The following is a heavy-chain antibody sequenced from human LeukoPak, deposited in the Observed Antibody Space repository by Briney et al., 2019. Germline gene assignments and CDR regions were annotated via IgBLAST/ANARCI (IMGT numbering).Heavy chain of an antibody. D-gene: IGHD2/OR15-2a*01. Sequence: ASVKVSCKASGHTFTSYGISWVRQAPGQGLEWMGWISAYNGNTNYAQKFQDRVIMTTDTSTSTAYMELRSLSSDDTAMYYCTRGIKSTPNYYWGQGTLVTVSS. V-gene: IGHV1-18*01. CDR2: ISAYNGNT. J-gene: IGHJ4*02. CDR1: GHTFTSYG. CDR3: TRGIKSTPNYY.